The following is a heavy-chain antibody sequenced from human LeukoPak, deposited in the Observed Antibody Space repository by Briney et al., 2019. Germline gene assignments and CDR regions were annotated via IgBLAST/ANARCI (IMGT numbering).Heavy chain of an antibody. Sequence: GSLRLSCAASGFTFSSYSMNWVRQAPGKGLEWVSYISSSSSTIYYADSVKGRFTISRDNAKNSLYLQMNSLRDEDTAVYCCAREIMTAVTRSWFDPWGQGTLVTVSS. CDR3: AREIMTAVTRSWFDP. CDR2: ISSSSSTI. CDR1: GFTFSSYS. J-gene: IGHJ5*02. D-gene: IGHD4-17*01. V-gene: IGHV3-48*02.